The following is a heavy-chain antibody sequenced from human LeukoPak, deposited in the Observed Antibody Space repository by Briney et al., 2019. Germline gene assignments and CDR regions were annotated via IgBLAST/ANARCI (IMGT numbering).Heavy chain of an antibody. Sequence: ASVKVSCKASGYTFTSYGISWVRQAPGHGLEWMGWISAYNGNTNYAQKLQGRVTLTTDTSTSTAYMELSSLRSEDTAVYYCASPDYYDSSGYSPHPFDYWGQGTLVTVSS. CDR3: ASPDYYDSSGYSPHPFDY. J-gene: IGHJ4*02. D-gene: IGHD3-22*01. CDR1: GYTFTSYG. CDR2: ISAYNGNT. V-gene: IGHV1-18*01.